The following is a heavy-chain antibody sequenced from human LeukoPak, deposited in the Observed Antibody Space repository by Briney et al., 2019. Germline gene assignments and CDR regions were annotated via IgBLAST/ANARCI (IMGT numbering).Heavy chain of an antibody. CDR2: IYYSGTT. CDR3: ARQPKSCAPGIFITGKACWFDP. J-gene: IGHJ5*02. Sequence: PSETLSLTCSVSDGSISSGYYYWAWIRQPPGKGPEWIGSIYYSGTTYPNPSLKSRVTISVDTSKNQFSLKLSSVTAADTAVYYCARQPKSCAPGIFITGKACWFDPWGQGTLVTVS. D-gene: IGHD3-10*01. CDR1: DGSISSGYYY. V-gene: IGHV4-39*01.